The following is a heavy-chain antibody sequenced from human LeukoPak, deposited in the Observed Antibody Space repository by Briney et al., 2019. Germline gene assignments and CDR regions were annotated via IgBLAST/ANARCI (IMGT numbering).Heavy chain of an antibody. Sequence: GGSLRLSCAASGFTFSSYAMHWVRQAPGKGLEWVAVISYDGSNKYYADSVKGRFTISRDNSKNTLYLQMNSLRAEDTAVYYCAREYSSSSGRSFDYWGQGTLVTVSS. D-gene: IGHD6-6*01. CDR2: ISYDGSNK. V-gene: IGHV3-30-3*01. CDR1: GFTFSSYA. J-gene: IGHJ4*02. CDR3: AREYSSSSGRSFDY.